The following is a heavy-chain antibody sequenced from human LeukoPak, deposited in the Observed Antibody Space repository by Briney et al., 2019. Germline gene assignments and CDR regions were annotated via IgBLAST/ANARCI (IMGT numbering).Heavy chain of an antibody. Sequence: GASVKASCKASGYTFTSYAMNWVRQAPGQGLEWMGWINTNTGNPTYAQGFTGRFVFSLDTSVSTAYLQISSLKAEDTAVYYCARDQGFSGINWFDPWGQGSLVTVSS. CDR2: INTNTGNP. CDR3: ARDQGFSGINWFDP. J-gene: IGHJ5*02. CDR1: GYTFTSYA. D-gene: IGHD3-10*01. V-gene: IGHV7-4-1*02.